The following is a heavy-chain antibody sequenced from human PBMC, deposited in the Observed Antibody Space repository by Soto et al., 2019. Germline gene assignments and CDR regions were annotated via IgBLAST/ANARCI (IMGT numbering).Heavy chain of an antibody. CDR3: ARDPGSGCLGDNWFDA. V-gene: IGHV4-4*02. Sequence: PSETLSLTCAVSGGSITTNTWWNWVRQPPGKGLEWIGDIYHTGNTHYNPSLERRVVISVDKSKNRFSLRLISVTAAGTAVYYCARDPGSGCLGDNWFDACVQGTVATVAS. J-gene: IGHJ5*02. CDR2: IYHTGNT. D-gene: IGHD3-16*01. CDR1: GGSITTNTW.